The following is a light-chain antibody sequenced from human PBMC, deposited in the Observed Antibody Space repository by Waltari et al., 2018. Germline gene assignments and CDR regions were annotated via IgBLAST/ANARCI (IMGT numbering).Light chain of an antibody. V-gene: IGLV2-14*01. CDR3: SSYTSSSTLI. CDR1: SSDVGGYKY. Sequence: QSALTQPASVSGSPGQSVTISCTGTSSDVGGYKYVSWYQQHADKAPTLRIFEVSFRPAGGHARFASAKASHPASLSISGLQAEDEADYYCSSYTSSSTLIFGGGTKLTAL. CDR2: EVS. J-gene: IGLJ2*01.